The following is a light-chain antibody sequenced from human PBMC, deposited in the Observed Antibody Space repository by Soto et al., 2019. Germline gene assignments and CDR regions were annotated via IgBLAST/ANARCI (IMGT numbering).Light chain of an antibody. CDR2: DAS. CDR3: QQRSNWPPFT. CDR1: QSVSSY. J-gene: IGKJ3*01. Sequence: IVLTQSPATLSLSPGERATLSCRASQSVSSYLAWYQQKPGQAPRLLIYDASNRATGIPARFSGSGSGTDFTLTISSLEPEDFAVYYCQQRSNWPPFTFGPGTQVDIK. V-gene: IGKV3-11*01.